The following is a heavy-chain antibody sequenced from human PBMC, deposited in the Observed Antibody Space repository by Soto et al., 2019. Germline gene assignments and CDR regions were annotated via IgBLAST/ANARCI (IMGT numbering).Heavy chain of an antibody. CDR1: GYSFTSYW. V-gene: IGHV5-10-1*01. J-gene: IGHJ6*04. CDR3: ARRVVVVPAAIGGAGYYYYYGMDV. Sequence: GDSLKISCKGSGYSFTSYWISWVRQRPGKGLEWMGRIEPRDSYTNYSPSFRGHVTISADKSISTAYLQWSSLKASYTAMYYCARRVVVVPAAIGGAGYYYYYGMDVWGKGTTVTVSS. D-gene: IGHD2-2*02. CDR2: IEPRDSYT.